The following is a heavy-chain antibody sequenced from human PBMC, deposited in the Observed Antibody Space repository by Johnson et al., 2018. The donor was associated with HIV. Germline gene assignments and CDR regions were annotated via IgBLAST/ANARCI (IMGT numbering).Heavy chain of an antibody. V-gene: IGHV3-66*01. J-gene: IGHJ3*02. CDR1: GFTVSNNF. CDR3: AKVLGYSSSSRDAFDI. CDR2: IYSGGNS. D-gene: IGHD6-6*01. Sequence: VQLVEFGGGLVQPGGSLRLSCAASGFTVSNNFMNWVRQAPGKGLEWVSLIYSGGNSYYADSVRGRFTISRDNFKNTLYLQMNSLRAEDTAVYYCAKVLGYSSSSRDAFDIWGQGTMVTVSS.